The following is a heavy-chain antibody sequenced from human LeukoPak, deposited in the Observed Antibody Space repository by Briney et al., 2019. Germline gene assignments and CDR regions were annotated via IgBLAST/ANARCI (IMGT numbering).Heavy chain of an antibody. J-gene: IGHJ3*02. Sequence: SETLSLTCTVSGGSISSYYWSWIRQPPGKGLEWIGYIYYSWSTNYNPSLKSRVTISVDTSKNQFSLKLSSVTAADTAVYYCARGSLGYCSSTSCYLASAFDIWGQGTMVTVSS. CDR2: IYYSWST. D-gene: IGHD2-2*01. CDR1: GGSISSYY. CDR3: ARGSLGYCSSTSCYLASAFDI. V-gene: IGHV4-59*01.